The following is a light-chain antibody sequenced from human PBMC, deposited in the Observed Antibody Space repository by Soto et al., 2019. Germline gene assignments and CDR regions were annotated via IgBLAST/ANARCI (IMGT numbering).Light chain of an antibody. CDR1: SSDVGAYNY. CDR3: SSYTTSSSLEVV. CDR2: DVS. V-gene: IGLV2-14*03. Sequence: QSALTQPASVSGSPGQSITISCAGTSSDVGAYNYVSWYQQHPGKAPKLVIYDVSNRPSGVSNRFSGTKSGNTASLTISGLQTEDEADYYCSSYTTSSSLEVVFGGVTKLTVL. J-gene: IGLJ3*02.